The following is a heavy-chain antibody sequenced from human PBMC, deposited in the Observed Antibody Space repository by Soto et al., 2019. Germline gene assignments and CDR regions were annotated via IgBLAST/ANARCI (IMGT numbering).Heavy chain of an antibody. V-gene: IGHV3-30*18. CDR1: GFTFGAKP. CDR3: AKGGRQWLVTSDFNY. CDR2: VSHDGRNT. Sequence: VQLVESGEAWVRLGGSCGSPVEALGFTFGAKPLPWVRQAPGKGLEWVAVVSHDGRNTHYADSVKGRFTISRDSSKNTVSLEMTSLRAEDTAVYYCAKGGRQWLVTSDFNYWGQGALVTVSS. D-gene: IGHD6-19*01. J-gene: IGHJ4*02.